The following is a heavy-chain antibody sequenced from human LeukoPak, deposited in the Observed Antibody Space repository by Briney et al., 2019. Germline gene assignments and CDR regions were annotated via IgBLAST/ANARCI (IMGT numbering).Heavy chain of an antibody. CDR3: ARAPEPYYYDSSGYYLY. V-gene: IGHV1-69*06. D-gene: IGHD3-22*01. J-gene: IGHJ4*02. Sequence: GSSVKVSCKASGGTFSSYAISWVRQAPGQGLEWMGGIIPIFGTANYAQKFQGRVTITADKSTSTAYMELSSLRSEDTAVYYCARAPEPYYYDSSGYYLYWGQGTLVTVSS. CDR2: IIPIFGTA. CDR1: GGTFSSYA.